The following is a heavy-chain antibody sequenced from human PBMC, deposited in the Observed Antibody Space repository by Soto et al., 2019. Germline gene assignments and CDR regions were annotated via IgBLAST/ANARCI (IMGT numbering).Heavy chain of an antibody. CDR3: ARGRSYGMDV. V-gene: IGHV3-74*01. J-gene: IGHJ6*02. Sequence: GGSLRLSCAASGFTFSSYWMHWVRQVPGKGLVWVSRVNGDGRSTNYADSVKGRFTISRDNVKNTLYLQMSSLTAEDTAVYYCARGRSYGMDVWGQGTTVTVSS. CDR1: GFTFSSYW. CDR2: VNGDGRST.